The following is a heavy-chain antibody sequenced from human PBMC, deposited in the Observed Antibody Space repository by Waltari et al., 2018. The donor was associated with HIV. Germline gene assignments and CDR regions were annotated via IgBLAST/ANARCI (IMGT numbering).Heavy chain of an antibody. CDR2: NSGSGGST. CDR1: GFTFRSYA. D-gene: IGHD5-12*01. V-gene: IGHV3-23*01. Sequence: EVQLLESGGGLVQPGGSLRLPCAASGFTFRSYAMSWVRQAPGKGLEWGSANSGSGGSTYYADSVKGRFTISRDNSKNTLYLQMNSLRAEDTAVYYCAKVEWLRFTASSWGQGTLVTVSS. J-gene: IGHJ4*02. CDR3: AKVEWLRFTASS.